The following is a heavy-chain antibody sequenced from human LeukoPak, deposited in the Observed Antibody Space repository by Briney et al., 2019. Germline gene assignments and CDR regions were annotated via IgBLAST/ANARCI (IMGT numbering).Heavy chain of an antibody. D-gene: IGHD2-2*01. J-gene: IGHJ6*04. CDR1: GFTFSSYS. Sequence: GGSQRLSCAASGFTFSSYSMNWVRQAPGKGLEWVSSISSSSSYIYYADSVKSRFTISRDNAKNSLYLQMNSLRAEDTAVYYCATPAGEVPAASHYYGMDVWGKGTTVTVSS. CDR3: ATPAGEVPAASHYYGMDV. CDR2: ISSSSSYI. V-gene: IGHV3-21*01.